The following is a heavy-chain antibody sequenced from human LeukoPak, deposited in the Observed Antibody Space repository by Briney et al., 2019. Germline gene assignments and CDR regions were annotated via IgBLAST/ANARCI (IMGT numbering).Heavy chain of an antibody. CDR1: GFTVSSNY. Sequence: PGGSPRLSCAVSGFTVSSNYMSWVRQAPGKGLEWVSLIHSGGTTDYADSVKDRFTISRDYSKNTVNLQINSLRAEDTAVYYCARERRYCSGDNCYSGLDYWGQGTLVTVSS. CDR2: IHSGGTT. J-gene: IGHJ4*02. CDR3: ARERRYCSGDNCYSGLDY. D-gene: IGHD2-15*01. V-gene: IGHV3-53*01.